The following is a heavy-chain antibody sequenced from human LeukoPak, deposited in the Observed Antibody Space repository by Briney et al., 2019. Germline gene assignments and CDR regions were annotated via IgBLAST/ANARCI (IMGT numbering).Heavy chain of an antibody. CDR2: ISGSGGST. CDR3: ARDRDDSSGSRPDY. V-gene: IGHV3-23*01. D-gene: IGHD3-22*01. J-gene: IGHJ4*02. Sequence: GGSLRLSCAASGFTFSSYAMSWVRQAPGKGLEWVSAISGSGGSTYYADSVKGRFTISRDNSKNTLYLQMNSLRAEDTAVYYCARDRDDSSGSRPDYWGQGTLVTVSS. CDR1: GFTFSSYA.